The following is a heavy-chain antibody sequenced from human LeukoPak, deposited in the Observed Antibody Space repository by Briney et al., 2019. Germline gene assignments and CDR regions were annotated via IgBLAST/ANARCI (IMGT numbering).Heavy chain of an antibody. J-gene: IGHJ3*02. CDR3: ARVGGLPALGAFDI. V-gene: IGHV3-20*04. Sequence: GGSLRLSCAASGFTFSSYSMTWVRQVPGKGLEWVSGISRNGGSTGYADSVKGRFTISRDNAKNSLYLQMNSLRAEDTAVYYCARVGGLPALGAFDIWGQGTMVTVSS. CDR1: GFTFSSYS. CDR2: ISRNGGST. D-gene: IGHD3-16*01.